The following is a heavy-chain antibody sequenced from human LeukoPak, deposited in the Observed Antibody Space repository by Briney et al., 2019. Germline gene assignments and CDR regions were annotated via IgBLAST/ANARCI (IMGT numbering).Heavy chain of an antibody. Sequence: PGGSLRLSCAASGFTFSSYAMSWVRQAPGKGLEWVSAISGSGGSTYYADSVKGRFTISRDNSKNTPYLQMNSLRAEDTAVYYCAKSLTYDSRGGNNFDYWGQGTLVTVSS. CDR3: AKSLTYDSRGGNNFDY. CDR1: GFTFSSYA. J-gene: IGHJ4*02. D-gene: IGHD3-22*01. V-gene: IGHV3-23*01. CDR2: ISGSGGST.